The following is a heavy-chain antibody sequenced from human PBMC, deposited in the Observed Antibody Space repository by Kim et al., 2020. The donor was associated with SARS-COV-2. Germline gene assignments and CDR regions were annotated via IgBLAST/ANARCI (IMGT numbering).Heavy chain of an antibody. D-gene: IGHD5-18*01. Sequence: GGSLRLSCAASGFTFSSYGMHWVRQAPGKGLEWVAVISYDGSNQYYADSVKGRFTISRETSKNTLYLQMNSLRPEDTAVYFCAKDRYRYGVYFDGMAGWGPGAPGTVSS. V-gene: IGHV3-30*18. CDR3: AKDRYRYGVYFDGMAG. J-gene: IGHJ6*01. CDR2: ISYDGSNQ. CDR1: GFTFSSYG.